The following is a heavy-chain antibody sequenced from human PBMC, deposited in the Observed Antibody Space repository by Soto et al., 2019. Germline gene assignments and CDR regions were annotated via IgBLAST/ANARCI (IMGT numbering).Heavy chain of an antibody. D-gene: IGHD3-22*01. V-gene: IGHV5-10-1*01. Sequence: GESLKIACKGSGYSFAGYWITWVRQKPGKGLEWMGRIDPSDSQTYYSPSFRGHVTISVTKSITTVFLQWSSLRASDTAMYYCARQIYDSDTGPNFQYYFDSWGQGTPVSVSS. CDR2: IDPSDSQT. J-gene: IGHJ4*02. CDR3: ARQIYDSDTGPNFQYYFDS. CDR1: GYSFAGYW.